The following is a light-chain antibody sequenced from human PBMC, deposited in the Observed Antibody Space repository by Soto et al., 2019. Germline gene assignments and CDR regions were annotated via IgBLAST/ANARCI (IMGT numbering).Light chain of an antibody. J-gene: IGKJ4*02. V-gene: IGKV1-39*01. CDR3: QQSYSSPLT. CDR1: QDIKHY. Sequence: DIPMTQSPSSLSASVGDRVTITCQARQDIKHYLNWYQQKPGKSPNLLIYDTSVLETGVPSRFSGSGFGTDFSLTSSSLHPEEYAIYYFQQSYSSPLTCCGGTKVEI. CDR2: DTS.